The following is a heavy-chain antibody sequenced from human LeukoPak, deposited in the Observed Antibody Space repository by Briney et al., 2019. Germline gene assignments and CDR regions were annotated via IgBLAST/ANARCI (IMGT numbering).Heavy chain of an antibody. J-gene: IGHJ4*02. CDR3: ASLVEPAAIL. D-gene: IGHD2-2*02. Sequence: PGGSLRLSCAASGFTFSDYYMSWIRQAPGKGLEWVSTISSDNTYIYYADSVKGRFTISRDNAKNSLYLQMNSLRADDTAVYYCASLVEPAAILWGQGTLVTVSS. V-gene: IGHV3-11*06. CDR1: GFTFSDYY. CDR2: ISSDNTYI.